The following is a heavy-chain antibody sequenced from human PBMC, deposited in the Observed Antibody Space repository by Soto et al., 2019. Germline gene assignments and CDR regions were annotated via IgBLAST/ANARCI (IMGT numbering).Heavy chain of an antibody. Sequence: SETLSLTCTVSGGSISSGDYYWSWIRQPPGKGLEWIGYIYYSGSTYYNPSLKSRVTISVDTSKNQFSLKLSSVTAADTAVYDCARGPLPNYDFWSGYYPTGRGYYYYGMVVGGQGTTVKVSS. J-gene: IGHJ6*02. CDR2: IYYSGST. CDR1: GGSISSGDYY. CDR3: ARGPLPNYDFWSGYYPTGRGYYYYGMVV. D-gene: IGHD3-3*01. V-gene: IGHV4-30-4*01.